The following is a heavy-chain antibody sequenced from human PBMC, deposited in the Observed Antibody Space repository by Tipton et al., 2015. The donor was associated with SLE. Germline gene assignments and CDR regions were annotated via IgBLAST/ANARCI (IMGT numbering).Heavy chain of an antibody. J-gene: IGHJ4*02. CDR1: GYTFTTYA. CDR3: ARDARPNSNEPVVRVATGGRDY. Sequence: QVQLVQSGSELKKPGASVKVSCKASGYTFTTYAMTWVRQAPGQGLESIGWINTNTGNPTYAQGFTGRFVFSLDTSVSTAFLQISTLKAEDTAIYYCARDARPNSNEPVVRVATGGRDYWGQGTLVTVSS. V-gene: IGHV7-4-1*02. D-gene: IGHD4-23*01. CDR2: INTNTGNP.